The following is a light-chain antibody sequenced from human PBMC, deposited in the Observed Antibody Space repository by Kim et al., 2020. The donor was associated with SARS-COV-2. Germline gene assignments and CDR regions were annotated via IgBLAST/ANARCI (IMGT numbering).Light chain of an antibody. CDR3: QAWDTTVI. Sequence: SYELTQPPSVSVSSGQTASITCSGDKLGDRYVCWYQQKPGQSPVLVIYHDHKRPSGIPERFSGSNSGNTATLTISGTQAMDEADYYCQAWDTTVIFGGGTQLTVL. V-gene: IGLV3-1*01. CDR1: KLGDRY. J-gene: IGLJ2*01. CDR2: HDH.